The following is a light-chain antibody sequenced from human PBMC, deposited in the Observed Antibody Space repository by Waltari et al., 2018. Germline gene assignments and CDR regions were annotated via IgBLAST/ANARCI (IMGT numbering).Light chain of an antibody. J-gene: IGLJ3*02. CDR1: SSDVGTYNY. CDR2: DVS. V-gene: IGLV2-11*01. CDR3: CSYAGRYTWV. Sequence: QSALTQPRSVSGSPGQSVTISCTGTSSDVGTYNYVSWYQQHPGKAPKFMIYDVSKRPSGLPDRFSGSKSGNTASLTISGLQAEDEADYYCCSYAGRYTWVFGGGTKVTVL.